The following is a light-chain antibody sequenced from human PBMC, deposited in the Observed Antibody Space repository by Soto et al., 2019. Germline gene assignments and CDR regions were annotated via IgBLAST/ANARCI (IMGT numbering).Light chain of an antibody. V-gene: IGKV3-20*01. J-gene: IGKJ1*01. CDR2: GVY. CDR1: QTGSNSY. Sequence: IVLTQSPGTLSLSPGERATLSCRASQTGSNSYLAWYQHKSGQAPRLLIYGVYTRASGIPDRFSGSGSGTEFTLTITRLESEDSAVYFCQHYGYSQWTFGQGTRWIS. CDR3: QHYGYSQWT.